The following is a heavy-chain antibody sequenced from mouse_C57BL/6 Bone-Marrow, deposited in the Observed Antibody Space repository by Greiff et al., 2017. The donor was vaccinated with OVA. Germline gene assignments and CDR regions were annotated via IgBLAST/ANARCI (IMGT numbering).Heavy chain of an antibody. Sequence: QVQLQQPGAELVKPGASVKLSCKASGYTFTSYWMHWVKQRPGQGLEWIGMIHPNSGSTNYNEKFKSKATLTVYKSSSTAYMQLSSLTSEDSAVYYCARGLTVVAPLDYWGQGTTLTVSS. V-gene: IGHV1-64*01. CDR1: GYTFTSYW. CDR2: IHPNSGST. J-gene: IGHJ2*01. D-gene: IGHD1-1*01. CDR3: ARGLTVVAPLDY.